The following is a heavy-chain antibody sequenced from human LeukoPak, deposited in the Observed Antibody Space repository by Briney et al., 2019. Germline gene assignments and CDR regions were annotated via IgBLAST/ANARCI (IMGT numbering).Heavy chain of an antibody. V-gene: IGHV4-39*02. D-gene: IGHD6-19*01. Sequence: SETLSLTCIVSGESLSSGTDGGYFWVWIRQPPGKGLEWIGGVYYSGSTYYNPSLRSRVTISADTSKNHLSLKLNSVTAADTAVYYCARLGSSGWYFDNWGQGTLVTVSS. CDR3: ARLGSSGWYFDN. J-gene: IGHJ4*02. CDR2: VYYSGST. CDR1: GESLSSGTDGGYF.